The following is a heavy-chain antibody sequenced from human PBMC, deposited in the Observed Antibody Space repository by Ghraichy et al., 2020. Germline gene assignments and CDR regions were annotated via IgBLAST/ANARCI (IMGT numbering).Heavy chain of an antibody. CDR2: IYYSGST. Sequence: SQTLSLTCTVSGGSISSSSYYWGWIRQPPGKGLEWIGSIYYSGSTYYNPSLKSRVTISVDTSKNQFSLKLSSVTAADTAVYYCARVDYYDSSGPLWGQGTMVTVSS. D-gene: IGHD3-22*01. J-gene: IGHJ3*01. CDR1: GGSISSSSYY. V-gene: IGHV4-39*01. CDR3: ARVDYYDSSGPL.